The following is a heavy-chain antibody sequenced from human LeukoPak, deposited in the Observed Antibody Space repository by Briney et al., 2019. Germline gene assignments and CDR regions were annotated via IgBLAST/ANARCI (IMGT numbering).Heavy chain of an antibody. V-gene: IGHV3-9*01. D-gene: IGHD4-17*01. J-gene: IGHJ4*02. CDR3: ANLHGDYRDY. CDR1: GFTFGDYA. CDR2: ISWNSGNI. Sequence: GGSLRLFCAASGFTFGDYAMHWVRQASGKGLEWVSGISWNSGNIGYADSVKGRFTISRDNAKNSLYLEMTSLRVEDTALYYCANLHGDYRDYWGQGILVTVSS.